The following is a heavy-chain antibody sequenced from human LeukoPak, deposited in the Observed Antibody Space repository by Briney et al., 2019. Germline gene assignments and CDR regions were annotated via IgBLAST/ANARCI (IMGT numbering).Heavy chain of an antibody. J-gene: IGHJ5*02. CDR3: ARAGYSSSWSRHNWFDP. Sequence: SETLSLTCTVSGGSISSGGYYWSWIRQHPGKGLEWIGYIYYSGSTYYNPSLKSRVTISVDTSKNQFSLKLSSVTAADTAVYYCARAGYSSSWSRHNWFDPWGQGTLVTVSS. D-gene: IGHD6-13*01. CDR2: IYYSGST. V-gene: IGHV4-31*03. CDR1: GGSISSGGYY.